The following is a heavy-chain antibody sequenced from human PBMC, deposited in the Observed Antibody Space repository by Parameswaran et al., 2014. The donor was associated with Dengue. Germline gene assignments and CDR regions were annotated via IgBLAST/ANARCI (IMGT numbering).Heavy chain of an antibody. CDR1: GGSISSSSYY. Sequence: ASETLSLTCTVSGGSISSSSYYWGWIRQPPGKGLEWIGSIYYSGSTYYNPSLKSRVTISVDTSKNQFSLKLSSVTAADTAVYYCARVFLRGYYFDYWGQGTLVTVSS. CDR3: ARVFLRGYYFDY. V-gene: IGHV4-39*07. D-gene: IGHD2/OR15-2a*01. J-gene: IGHJ4*02. CDR2: IYYSGST.